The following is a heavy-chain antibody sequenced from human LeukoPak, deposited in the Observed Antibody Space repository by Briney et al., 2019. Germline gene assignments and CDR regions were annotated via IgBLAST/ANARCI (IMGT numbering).Heavy chain of an antibody. CDR1: GGSISSSIYY. CDR2: IYYNVAT. V-gene: IGHV4-39*02. Sequence: SETLPLTCTVSGGSISSSIYYWGWFRPPPGKGLVWIGSIYYNVATYYTSSLKSRVTISVDTSKNHLPLKLSSVTAADTAVYYCARVRDGYNRDWAYWGQGTLVTVSS. D-gene: IGHD5-24*01. J-gene: IGHJ4*02. CDR3: ARVRDGYNRDWAY.